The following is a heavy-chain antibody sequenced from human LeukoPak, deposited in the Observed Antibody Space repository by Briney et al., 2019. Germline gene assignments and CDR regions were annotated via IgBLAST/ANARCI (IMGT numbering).Heavy chain of an antibody. J-gene: IGHJ6*04. CDR2: IYFSRAT. Sequence: SETLSLTCTVSGGYISTYYWSWIRQPPGKGLEWIGYIYFSRATMYNPSLKSRVTISGDTSKNQFSLKVSSVTAADTAVYYCARDHDRYCSSTSCPLMDVWGKGTTVTVSS. CDR1: GGYISTYY. D-gene: IGHD2-2*01. V-gene: IGHV4-59*12. CDR3: ARDHDRYCSSTSCPLMDV.